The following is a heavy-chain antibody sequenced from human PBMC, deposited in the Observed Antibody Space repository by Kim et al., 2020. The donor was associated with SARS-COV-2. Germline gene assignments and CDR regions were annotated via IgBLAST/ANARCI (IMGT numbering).Heavy chain of an antibody. V-gene: IGHV3-30*18. CDR3: AKAVLRGVNFYYYGMDV. CDR2: ISYDGSNK. D-gene: IGHD3-10*01. CDR1: GFTFSTYG. Sequence: GGSLRLSCAVSGFTFSTYGMHWVRQAPGKGLEWVAVISYDGSNKYYADSMKCRFTISRANSKNTLYLQMNSLRAEDTAVYYCAKAVLRGVNFYYYGMDVWGQGTTVTVSS. J-gene: IGHJ6*02.